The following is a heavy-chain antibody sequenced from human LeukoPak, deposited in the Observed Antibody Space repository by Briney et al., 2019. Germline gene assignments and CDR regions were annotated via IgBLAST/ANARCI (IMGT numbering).Heavy chain of an antibody. D-gene: IGHD5-24*01. CDR1: GFTFSNAW. CDR3: ARSMATTSPFDY. Sequence: GGSLRLSCAASGFTFSNAWIGWVRQMPGKGLEWMGIIYPGDSDTRYSPSFQGQVTISADKSISTAYLQWSSLKASDTAMYYCARSMATTSPFDYWGQGTLVTVSS. J-gene: IGHJ4*02. V-gene: IGHV5-51*01. CDR2: IYPGDSDT.